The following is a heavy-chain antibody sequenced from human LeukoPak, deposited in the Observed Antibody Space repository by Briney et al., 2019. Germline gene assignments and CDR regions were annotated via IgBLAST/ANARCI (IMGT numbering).Heavy chain of an antibody. CDR2: IIPIFDTA. V-gene: IGHV1-69*01. CDR1: GGTFSSYA. D-gene: IGHD3-10*01. J-gene: IGHJ5*02. Sequence: ASVKVSCKASGGTFSSYAISWVRQAPGQGLEWMGGIIPIFDTANYAQKFQGRVTITADESTSTAYMELSSLRSEDTAVYYCARAMVRGAGANWFDPWGQGTLVTVSS. CDR3: ARAMVRGAGANWFDP.